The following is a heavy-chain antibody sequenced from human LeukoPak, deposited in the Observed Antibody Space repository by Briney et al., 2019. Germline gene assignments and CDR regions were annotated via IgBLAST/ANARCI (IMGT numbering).Heavy chain of an antibody. J-gene: IGHJ6*02. V-gene: IGHV4-59*01. CDR2: IYYSGST. D-gene: IGHD2-8*01. CDR3: ARAEWSPYYYGMDV. CDR1: GGSISSYY. Sequence: SETLSLTCTVSGGSISSYYWSWIRQPPGKELEWIGYIYYSGSTNYNPSLKSRVTISVDTSKNQFSLKLSSVTAADTAVYYCARAEWSPYYYGMDVWGQGTTVTVSS.